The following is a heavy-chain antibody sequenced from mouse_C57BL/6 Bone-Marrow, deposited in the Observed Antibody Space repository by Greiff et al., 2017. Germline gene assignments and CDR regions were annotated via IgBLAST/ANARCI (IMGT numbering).Heavy chain of an antibody. CDR2: IDPNRGGT. J-gene: IGHJ2*01. D-gene: IGHD2-2*01. CDR3: ARGAWLRRPYFDY. V-gene: IGHV1-72*01. CDR1: GYTFTSYW. Sequence: QVQLQQPGAELVTPGASVKLSCKASGYTFTSYWLHWLKPRPGRGLEWIVRIDPNRGGTMSNEKFKSKATLTVDKPSSTAYMQLSSLTSEDSAVYYCARGAWLRRPYFDYWGQGTTLTVAS.